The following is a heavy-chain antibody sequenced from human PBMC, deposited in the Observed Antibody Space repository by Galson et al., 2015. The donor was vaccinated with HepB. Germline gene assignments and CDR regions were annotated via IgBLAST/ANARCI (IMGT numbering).Heavy chain of an antibody. CDR3: AKDLGMEVTTSWFDP. D-gene: IGHD4-17*01. V-gene: IGHV3-9*01. J-gene: IGHJ5*02. Sequence: SLRLSCAASGFTFDDYAMHWVRQAPGKGLEWVSGISWNSGSIGYADSVKGRFTISRDNAKNSLYLQMNSLRAEDTALYYCAKDLGMEVTTSWFDPWGQGTLVTVSS. CDR2: ISWNSGSI. CDR1: GFTFDDYA.